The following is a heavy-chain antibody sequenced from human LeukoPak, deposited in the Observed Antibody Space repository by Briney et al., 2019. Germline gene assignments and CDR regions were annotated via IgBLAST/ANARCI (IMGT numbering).Heavy chain of an antibody. Sequence: GGSLRLSCAASGFTFSNAWMSWVRQAPGKGLEWVGRIKSKTDGGTTDYAAPVKGRFTISRDDSKNTLYLQMNSLKTEDTAVYYCTTDYYDSSGYSSYFDYWGQGTLVTVSS. D-gene: IGHD3-22*01. J-gene: IGHJ4*02. CDR3: TTDYYDSSGYSSYFDY. CDR2: IKSKTDGGTT. CDR1: GFTFSNAW. V-gene: IGHV3-15*01.